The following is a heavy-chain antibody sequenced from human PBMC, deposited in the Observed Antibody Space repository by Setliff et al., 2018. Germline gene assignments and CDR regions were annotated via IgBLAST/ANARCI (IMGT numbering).Heavy chain of an antibody. CDR1: GGTFKNHA. Sequence: LVKVSCKTSGGTFKNHAISWVRQAPGQGLEWMGRIIPVFRTANYAQKFRGRVTITADEVARTAYMELSTLRSEDTAVYYCARDTRDKYDSSGYYLSLDSWGQGSLVTVSS. CDR3: ARDTRDKYDSSGYYLSLDS. D-gene: IGHD3-22*01. V-gene: IGHV1-69*13. J-gene: IGHJ4*02. CDR2: IIPVFRTA.